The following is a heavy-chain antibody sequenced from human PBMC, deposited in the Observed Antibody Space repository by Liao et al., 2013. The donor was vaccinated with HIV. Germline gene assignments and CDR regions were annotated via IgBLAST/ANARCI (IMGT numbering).Heavy chain of an antibody. V-gene: IGHV4-34*01. CDR2: INHSGST. D-gene: IGHD3-22*01. J-gene: IGHJ3*01. Sequence: QVQLQQWGAGLLKPSETLSLTCAVYGGSFSDYYWSWIRQPPGKGLEWIGEINHSGSTNYNPSLKSRVTISADRSNNQFSLKLRSVTAADTAVYYCARVPHYDGSGYPLDLWGQGTVVTVSS. CDR1: GGSFSDYY. CDR3: ARVPHYDGSGYPLDL.